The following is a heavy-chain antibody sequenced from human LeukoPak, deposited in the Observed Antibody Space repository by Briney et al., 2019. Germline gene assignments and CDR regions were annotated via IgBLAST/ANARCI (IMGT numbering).Heavy chain of an antibody. CDR2: IKQDGSEK. J-gene: IGHJ4*02. V-gene: IGHV3-7*01. D-gene: IGHD3-3*01. CDR1: EFTFNIYW. Sequence: GGSLRLSCAASEFTFNIYWMSWVRQAPGKRLEWVANIKQDGSEKYYVDSVEGRFTISRDNAKNSLYLQMNSLRAEDTAVYYCARVRFLERSQYYFDYWGQGTLVTVSS. CDR3: ARVRFLERSQYYFDY.